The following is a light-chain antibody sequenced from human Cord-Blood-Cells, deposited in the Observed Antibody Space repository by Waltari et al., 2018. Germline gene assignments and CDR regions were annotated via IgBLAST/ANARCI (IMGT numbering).Light chain of an antibody. CDR3: CSYAGSYTYV. Sequence: QSALTQPRPVSGSPGQSVTISSTGTRSYVGGYNYVSWYQQHQAKAPKPMIYDVSKRPSGVPDRVSCSKSGNTASLTISGLQAEDEADYYCCSYAGSYTYVFGTGTKVTVL. V-gene: IGLV2-11*01. CDR1: RSYVGGYNY. CDR2: DVS. J-gene: IGLJ1*01.